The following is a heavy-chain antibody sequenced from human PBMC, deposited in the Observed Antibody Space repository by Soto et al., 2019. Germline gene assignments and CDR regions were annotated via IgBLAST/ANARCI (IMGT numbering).Heavy chain of an antibody. CDR2: ISAYNGNT. CDR1: GYTFTNYC. Sequence: ASVKVSCKASGYTFTNYCISWARQAPGQGLEWMGWISAYNGNTKYAQKLQGRVTMTTNTSTSTAYMELSSLRSAETAVYCCARGINPSHHFYDILTGYYRVPTGYYGMDVWGQGTTVTVSS. V-gene: IGHV1-18*01. D-gene: IGHD3-9*01. CDR3: ARGINPSHHFYDILTGYYRVPTGYYGMDV. J-gene: IGHJ6*02.